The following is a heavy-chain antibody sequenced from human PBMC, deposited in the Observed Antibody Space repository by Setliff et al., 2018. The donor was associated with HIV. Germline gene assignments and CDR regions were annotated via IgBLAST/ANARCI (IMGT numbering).Heavy chain of an antibody. CDR2: IYPGDSDT. J-gene: IGHJ3*02. CDR3: ARPRVADYFDSTGYYLPYAFDI. D-gene: IGHD3-22*01. CDR1: EYTFATYW. Sequence: GESLKISCKGSEYTFATYWIGWVRQVPGKGLEWMGIIYPGDSDTRYSPSFQGQVTISADKSLSTAYLQWTSLKASDTAMFYCARPRVADYFDSTGYYLPYAFDIWGQGTMVTVSS. V-gene: IGHV5-51*01.